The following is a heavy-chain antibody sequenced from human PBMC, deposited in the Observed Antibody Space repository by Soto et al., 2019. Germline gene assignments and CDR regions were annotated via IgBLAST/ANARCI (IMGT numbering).Heavy chain of an antibody. CDR2: ISYDGNNE. J-gene: IGHJ3*02. D-gene: IGHD6-19*01. CDR1: GFTFSSYG. V-gene: IGHV3-30*18. Sequence: QVRLVESGGGVVQPGRSLRLSCAASGFTFSSYGMHWVRQAPGKGLEWVAVISYDGNNEYYADSVKGRFTISRDNSKNTLYLQMDSLRAEDTAVYYCAKDGAHTSGWLDAFDIWGQGTMVAVSS. CDR3: AKDGAHTSGWLDAFDI.